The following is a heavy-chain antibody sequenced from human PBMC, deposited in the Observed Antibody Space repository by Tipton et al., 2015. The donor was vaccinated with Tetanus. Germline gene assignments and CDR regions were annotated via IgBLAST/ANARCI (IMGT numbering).Heavy chain of an antibody. CDR1: GFSVSRTY. CDR3: ARGTGKYSAGDY. CDR2: TYGDGST. J-gene: IGHJ4*02. D-gene: IGHD4-11*01. Sequence: SLRLSCAASGFSVSRTYMTWVRQAPGKGLEWVSLTYGDGSTYYADSVKGRFTISRDNSKDILYLQMDSLRVEDTAVYYCARGTGKYSAGDYWGQGTLVTVSS. V-gene: IGHV3-53*05.